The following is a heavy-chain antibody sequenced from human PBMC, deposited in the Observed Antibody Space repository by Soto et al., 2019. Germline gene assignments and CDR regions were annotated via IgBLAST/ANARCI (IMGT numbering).Heavy chain of an antibody. J-gene: IGHJ4*02. V-gene: IGHV3-30*04. CDR3: AREGQPAAGTTPHN. Sequence: GGSLRLSSAASGFNFSSYAMHWVRQAPGKGLEWVAVISYDGGKKYYADSLKGRFTISRDNSKNTLYVEMNNLSDEDTAVYYCAREGQPAAGTTPHNWGQGTLVTVSS. CDR2: ISYDGGKK. CDR1: GFNFSSYA. D-gene: IGHD6-13*01.